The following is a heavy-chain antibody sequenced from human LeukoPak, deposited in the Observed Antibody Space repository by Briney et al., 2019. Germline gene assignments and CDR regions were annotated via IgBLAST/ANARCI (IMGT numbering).Heavy chain of an antibody. V-gene: IGHV5-10-1*01. J-gene: IGHJ4*02. CDR1: GYSFPNYG. CDR3: ARQLDYYDKSDY. CDR2: IDPSDSYS. Sequence: HGESLRISCKGSGYSFPNYGNSWVRQMPGKGLEWMGRIDPSDSYSNYGPSFQGHVTISADRSISTAYLQWRSLKASDTTMYYCARQLDYYDKSDYWGQGTLVTVAS. D-gene: IGHD3-22*01.